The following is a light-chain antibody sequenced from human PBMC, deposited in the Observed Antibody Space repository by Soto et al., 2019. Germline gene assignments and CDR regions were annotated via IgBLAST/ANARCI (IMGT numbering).Light chain of an antibody. CDR1: QGIRNY. J-gene: IGKJ1*01. V-gene: IGKV1-9*01. Sequence: IPLTQSPSSLSASVGDRVTITCRASQGIRNYLGWYQQKPGKAPKLLIYGASTLQSGVPSRFSGGGSGTDFTLTISNLQPADSASYYCQQLNSYPWTFGQGTKVEIK. CDR3: QQLNSYPWT. CDR2: GAS.